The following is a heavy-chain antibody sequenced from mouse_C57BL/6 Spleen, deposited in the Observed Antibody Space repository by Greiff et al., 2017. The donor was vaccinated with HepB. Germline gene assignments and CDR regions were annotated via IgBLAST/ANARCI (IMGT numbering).Heavy chain of an antibody. D-gene: IGHD4-1*01. CDR3: ARLLGQGYFDY. CDR1: GYAFSSSW. J-gene: IGHJ2*01. CDR2: IYPGDGDT. Sequence: QVQLQQSGPELVKPGASVKISCKASGYAFSSSWMNWVKQRPGKGLEWIGRIYPGDGDTNYNGKFKGKATLTADKSSSTAYMQLSSLTSEDSAVYFCARLLGQGYFDYWGQGTTLTVSS. V-gene: IGHV1-82*01.